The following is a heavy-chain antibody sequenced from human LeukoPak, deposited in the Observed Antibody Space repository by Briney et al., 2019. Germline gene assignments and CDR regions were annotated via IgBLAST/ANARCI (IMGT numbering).Heavy chain of an antibody. CDR1: GDPSSGNGFY. V-gene: IGHV4-39*06. D-gene: IGHD1-1*01. Sequence: SETLSLTCTVSGDPSSGNGFYWGWLRQPPGKGLGWIGNIYYSGATYYNPSLKSRVTTSVDTSKSQFPMKLSSVTAADTGVYYCARGTTGSESSFDYWGQGILVTVSS. CDR2: IYYSGAT. CDR3: ARGTTGSESSFDY. J-gene: IGHJ4*02.